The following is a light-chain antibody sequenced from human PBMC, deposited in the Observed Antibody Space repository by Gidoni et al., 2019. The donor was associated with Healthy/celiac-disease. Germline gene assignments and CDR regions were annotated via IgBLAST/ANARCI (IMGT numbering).Light chain of an antibody. CDR1: SSDVEGYNY. J-gene: IGLJ1*01. CDR3: SSYTSSSTLYV. V-gene: IGLV2-14*03. CDR2: DVS. Sequence: QSALTHPASVSGSPGPSITSPCTGTSSDVEGYNYVSWYQQHPGKAPKLTIYDVSNRPSGVSNRFSGSKSGNTASLTISGLQAEDEADYYCSSYTSSSTLYVFGTGTKVTVL.